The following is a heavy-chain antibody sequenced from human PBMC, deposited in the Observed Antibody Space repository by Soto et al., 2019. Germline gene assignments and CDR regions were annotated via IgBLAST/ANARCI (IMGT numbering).Heavy chain of an antibody. V-gene: IGHV3-7*01. CDR1: GFTFSSYW. J-gene: IGHJ5*02. CDR3: ARDQENVLRFLEWLLWDNWFDP. CDR2: IKQDGSEK. D-gene: IGHD3-3*01. Sequence: PGGSLRLSCAASGFTFSSYWMSWVRQAPGKGLEWVANIKQDGSEKYYVDSVKGRFTISRDNAKKSLYLQMNSLRAEDTAVYYCARDQENVLRFLEWLLWDNWFDPWGQGTLATVSS.